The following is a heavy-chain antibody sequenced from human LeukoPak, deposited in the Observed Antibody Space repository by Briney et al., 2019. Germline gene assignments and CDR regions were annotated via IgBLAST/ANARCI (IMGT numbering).Heavy chain of an antibody. CDR3: ARGRDGYKYYYYYYMDV. D-gene: IGHD5-24*01. Sequence: PSETLSLTCAVYGGSFSGYYWSRIRQPPGKGLEWIGEINHSGSTNYNPSLKSRVTISVDTSKNQFSLKLSSVTAADTAVYYCARGRDGYKYYYYYYMDVWGKGTTVTVSS. CDR1: GGSFSGYY. J-gene: IGHJ6*03. CDR2: INHSGST. V-gene: IGHV4-34*01.